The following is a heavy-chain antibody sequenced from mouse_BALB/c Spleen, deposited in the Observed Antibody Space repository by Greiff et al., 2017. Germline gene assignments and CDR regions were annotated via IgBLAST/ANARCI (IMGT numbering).Heavy chain of an antibody. CDR3: TRWLRHAMDY. CDR2: INPSNGGT. D-gene: IGHD2-2*01. CDR1: GYTFTSYY. Sequence: QVQLKQSGAELVKPGASVKLSCKASGYTFTSYYMYWVKQRPGQGLEWIGEINPSNGGTNFNEKFKSKATLTVDKSSSTAYMQLSSLTSEDSAVYYCTRWLRHAMDYWGQGTSVTVSS. J-gene: IGHJ4*01. V-gene: IGHV1S81*02.